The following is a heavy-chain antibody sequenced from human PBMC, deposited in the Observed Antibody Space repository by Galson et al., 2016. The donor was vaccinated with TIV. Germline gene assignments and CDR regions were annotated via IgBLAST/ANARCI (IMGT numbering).Heavy chain of an antibody. J-gene: IGHJ4*02. D-gene: IGHD4-17*01. Sequence: SVKVSCKASGYTFTGYYMHWVRQAPGQGLEWMGWINPDSGDTNYSQKFQGRVTMTRDTSIRTAYMELSRLKSDDTAVYYCARDLDSTVTAPFDYWGQGTLVTISS. V-gene: IGHV1-2*02. CDR2: INPDSGDT. CDR3: ARDLDSTVTAPFDY. CDR1: GYTFTGYY.